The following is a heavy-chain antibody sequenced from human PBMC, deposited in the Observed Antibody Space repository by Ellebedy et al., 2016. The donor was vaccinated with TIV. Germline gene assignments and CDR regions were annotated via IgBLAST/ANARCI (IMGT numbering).Heavy chain of an antibody. CDR2: IYYHGGT. J-gene: IGHJ4*02. V-gene: IGHV3-53*01. CDR1: GFPVGSNY. CDR3: ADLAGGY. Sequence: GESLKISCAASGFPVGSNYLSWVRQAPGKGLEWVSVIYYHGGTDYADSVKGRFTISRDTSKNTVYLQMNSLRAEDTAVYYCADLAGGYWGQGTLVTVSS. D-gene: IGHD3-22*01.